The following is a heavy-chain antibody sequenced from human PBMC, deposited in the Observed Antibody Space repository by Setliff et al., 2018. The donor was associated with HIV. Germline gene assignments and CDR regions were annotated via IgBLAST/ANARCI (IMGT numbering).Heavy chain of an antibody. CDR3: ARKGYFDF. CDR1: GYTFSNYA. Sequence: ASVKVSCKSSGYTFSNYALHWVRQAPGQSLEWMGWISGANGNTKFSQKFQDRVTFSRDISSGTAYMGLSSLRSEDTAVYYCARKGYFDFWGQGTLVTVSS. V-gene: IGHV1-3*01. CDR2: ISGANGNT. J-gene: IGHJ4*02.